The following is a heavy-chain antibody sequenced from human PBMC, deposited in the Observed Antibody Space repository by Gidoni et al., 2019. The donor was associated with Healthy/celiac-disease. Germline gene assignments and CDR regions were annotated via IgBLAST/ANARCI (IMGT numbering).Heavy chain of an antibody. V-gene: IGHV3-33*01. J-gene: IGHJ3*02. D-gene: IGHD3-22*01. CDR3: ATLEGPYDSSGYHI. CDR2: IWYDGSNK. Sequence: QVQLVESGGGVVQPGRSLRLSCAASGFTFSSYGMHWVRQAPGKGLEWVAVIWYDGSNKYYADSVKGRFTISRDNSKNTLYLQMNSLRAEDTAVYYCATLEGPYDSSGYHIWGQGTMVTVSS. CDR1: GFTFSSYG.